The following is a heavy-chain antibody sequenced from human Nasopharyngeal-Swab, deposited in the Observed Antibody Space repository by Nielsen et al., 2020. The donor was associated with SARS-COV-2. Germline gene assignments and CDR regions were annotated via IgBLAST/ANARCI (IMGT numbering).Heavy chain of an antibody. CDR1: GDTFISYA. J-gene: IGHJ3*02. CDR2: IIPIFGTA. D-gene: IGHD3-22*01. V-gene: IGHV1-69*06. CDR3: ATVKTYYYDSSGDRGDAFDI. Sequence: SVKVSCKASGDTFISYAISWVRQAPGQGLEWMGGIIPIFGTANYAQKFQGRVTITADKSTSTAYMELSSLRSEDTAVYYCATVKTYYYDSSGDRGDAFDIWGQGTMVTVSS.